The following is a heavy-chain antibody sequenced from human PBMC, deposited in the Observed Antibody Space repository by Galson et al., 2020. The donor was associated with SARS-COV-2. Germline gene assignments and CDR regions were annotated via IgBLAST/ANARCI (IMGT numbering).Heavy chain of an antibody. J-gene: IGHJ3*02. CDR1: GYSFTSYW. V-gene: IGHV5-10-1*01. D-gene: IGHD6-19*01. CDR2: IDPSDSYT. Sequence: KIGESLKISCKGSGYSFTSYWISWVRQMPGKGLEWMGRIDPSDSYTNYSPSFQGHVTISADKSISTAYLQWSSLKASDTAMYYCARPGRYSSGWTSPGAFDIWGQGTMVTVSS. CDR3: ARPGRYSSGWTSPGAFDI.